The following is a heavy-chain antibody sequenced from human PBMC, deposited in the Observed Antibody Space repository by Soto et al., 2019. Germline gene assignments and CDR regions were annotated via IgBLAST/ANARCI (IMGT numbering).Heavy chain of an antibody. J-gene: IGHJ4*02. V-gene: IGHV3-64D*06. D-gene: IGHD6-19*01. Sequence: EVQLVESGGTLVQPGGSLRLSCSASGFTFKSHPMHWVRQAPGKGLEFVSGISSNGGYTYYADSVKGRFAISRDNSKNTLYRQMSSLRAEDTALYYCVKEGYMRSDWYGQFDYWGQGTLVTVSP. CDR2: ISSNGGYT. CDR1: GFTFKSHP. CDR3: VKEGYMRSDWYGQFDY.